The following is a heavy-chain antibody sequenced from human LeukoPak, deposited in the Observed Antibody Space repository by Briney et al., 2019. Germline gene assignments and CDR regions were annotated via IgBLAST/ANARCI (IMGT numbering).Heavy chain of an antibody. V-gene: IGHV3-23*01. Sequence: GGSLRLSCAASGFTFSSYAMSWVRQAPGKGLEWVSAISGSGGSTYYADSVKGRFTVSRDNSKNTLYLQMNSLRAEDTAVYYCANDGAYYDSNTDAFDIWRQGTMVTVSS. CDR2: ISGSGGST. CDR1: GFTFSSYA. D-gene: IGHD3-22*01. CDR3: ANDGAYYDSNTDAFDI. J-gene: IGHJ3*02.